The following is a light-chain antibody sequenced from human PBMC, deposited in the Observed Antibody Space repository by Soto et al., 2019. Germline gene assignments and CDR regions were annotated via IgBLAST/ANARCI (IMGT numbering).Light chain of an antibody. CDR2: DAS. CDR1: QSIRRY. Sequence: ESMLTQSPATLSLSPGERATLSCRASQSIRRYLAWYQQKPGQAPRLLIYDASNRVTGVPARFSGSGSGTDFTLTISSLEPEDFAVFYCHQYGISPPTFGPGTKVEI. V-gene: IGKV3-11*01. J-gene: IGKJ1*01. CDR3: HQYGISPPT.